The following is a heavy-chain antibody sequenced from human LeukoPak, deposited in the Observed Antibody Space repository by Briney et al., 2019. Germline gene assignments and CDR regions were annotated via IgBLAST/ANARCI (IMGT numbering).Heavy chain of an antibody. CDR3: AKDRAPYGSGGGEDYFDV. CDR2: SSGSGAST. CDR1: GFTFINYA. J-gene: IGHJ2*01. D-gene: IGHD3-10*01. Sequence: GGSLRLSCVGSGFTFINYAMTWVRQSPGRGLEYVSSSSGSGASTHYADSVKGRFTISRDNPRNTLYLEMSSLRAEDSALYYCAKDRAPYGSGGGEDYFDVWGRGTLVTVSS. V-gene: IGHV3-23*01.